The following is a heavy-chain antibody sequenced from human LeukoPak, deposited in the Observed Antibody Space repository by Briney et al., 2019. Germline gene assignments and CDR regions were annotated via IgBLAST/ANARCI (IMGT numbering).Heavy chain of an antibody. J-gene: IGHJ4*02. CDR1: GYTFTSYG. D-gene: IGHD3-22*01. CDR2: INPSSSST. CDR3: ARGGNYYDRSGYCDY. Sequence: ASVKVSCKASGYTFTSYGISWVRQAPGQGLEWMGIINPSSSSTSYAQKLQGRVTMTRDMSTSTVYMELSSLRSEDSAVYYCARGGNYYDRSGYCDYWGQGTLVTVSS. V-gene: IGHV1-46*04.